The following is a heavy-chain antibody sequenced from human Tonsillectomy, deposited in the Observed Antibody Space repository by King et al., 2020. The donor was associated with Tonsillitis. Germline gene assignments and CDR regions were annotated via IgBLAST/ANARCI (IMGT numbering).Heavy chain of an antibody. D-gene: IGHD6-13*01. CDR1: GFTFSNYW. Sequence: VQLVESGGGLVQPGGSLRLSCAASGFTFSNYWMTWVRQAPGKGLEWVANIKKDGSEKYYVDSVKGRFTISRDNAKNSLYLQMNSLRAEDTAVYYCARWISSITAPDSGWGVDVWGQGTPVTVSS. CDR3: ARWISSITAPDSGWGVDV. V-gene: IGHV3-7*03. CDR2: IKKDGSEK. J-gene: IGHJ6*02.